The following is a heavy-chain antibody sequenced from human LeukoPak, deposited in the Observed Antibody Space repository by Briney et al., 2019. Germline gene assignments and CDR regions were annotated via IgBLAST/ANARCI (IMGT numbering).Heavy chain of an antibody. Sequence: GGSLRLSCVASGFTFSNNHMSWVRQSPGKGLEWVSLIYSSGNSYYPDSVKGRFTMSRDNSKNTVYLQMNSLRGEDTGVYYCARMTMALGGPLDTWGQGTLVTVSS. CDR3: ARMTMALGGPLDT. CDR2: IYSSGNS. J-gene: IGHJ5*02. CDR1: GFTFSNNH. D-gene: IGHD2-15*01. V-gene: IGHV3-53*01.